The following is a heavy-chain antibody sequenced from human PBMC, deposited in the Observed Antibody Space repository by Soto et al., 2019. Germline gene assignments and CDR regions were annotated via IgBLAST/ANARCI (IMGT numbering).Heavy chain of an antibody. Sequence: SVKVSRKASGGTFSSYAISWVRQAPGQGLEWMGGIIPIFGTANYAQKFQGRVTITADESTSTAYMELSSLRSEDTAVYYCASGSIAAAGKVHYYYYYGMDVWGQGTTVTVSS. CDR2: IIPIFGTA. J-gene: IGHJ6*02. D-gene: IGHD6-13*01. CDR1: GGTFSSYA. CDR3: ASGSIAAAGKVHYYYYYGMDV. V-gene: IGHV1-69*13.